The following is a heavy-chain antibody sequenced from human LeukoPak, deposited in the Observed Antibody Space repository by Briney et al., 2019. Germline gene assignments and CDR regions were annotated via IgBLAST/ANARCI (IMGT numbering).Heavy chain of an antibody. CDR3: ARGLHSLPRSTLDY. CDR2: IKQDGSEK. D-gene: IGHD2-2*01. J-gene: IGHJ4*02. Sequence: PGGSLRLSCAASGFTFSSYAMSWVRQAPGKGLEWVANIKQDGSEKNYVDSVKGRFTISRDNAKNSLYLQMNSLRAEDTAVYYCARGLHSLPRSTLDYWGQGTLVTVSS. V-gene: IGHV3-7*01. CDR1: GFTFSSYA.